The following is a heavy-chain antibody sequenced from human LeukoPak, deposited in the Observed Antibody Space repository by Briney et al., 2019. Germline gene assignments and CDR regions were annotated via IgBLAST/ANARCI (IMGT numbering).Heavy chain of an antibody. D-gene: IGHD6-6*01. CDR2: IWYDGSNK. V-gene: IGHV3-33*01. Sequence: GRSLRLSCAASGFTFSSYGMPWVRQAPGKGLEWVAVIWYDGSNKYYADSVKGRFTISRDNSKNTLYLQMNSLRAEDTAVYYCARDPSSIAARPGWFDPWGQGTLVTVSS. CDR1: GFTFSSYG. CDR3: ARDPSSIAARPGWFDP. J-gene: IGHJ5*02.